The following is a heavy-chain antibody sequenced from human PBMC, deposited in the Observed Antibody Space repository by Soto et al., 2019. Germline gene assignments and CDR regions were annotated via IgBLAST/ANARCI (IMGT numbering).Heavy chain of an antibody. D-gene: IGHD2-2*01. CDR1: GFMFDDYA. Sequence: EVHLVESGGGLVQPCRSLRLSCEASGFMFDDYAMYWVRQAPGKGLEWVSGISWNSNSIVYADSVKGRFTISRDNAKNSLYLQMKSLKPEATALYHGANSQSIASMPFDYWGQGTMVTVSS. V-gene: IGHV3-9*01. J-gene: IGHJ4*02. CDR2: ISWNSNSI. CDR3: ANSQSIASMPFDY.